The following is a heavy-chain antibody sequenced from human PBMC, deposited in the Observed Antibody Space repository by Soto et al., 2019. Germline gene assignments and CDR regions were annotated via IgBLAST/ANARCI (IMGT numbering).Heavy chain of an antibody. V-gene: IGHV1-69*02. CDR3: ALDLLRYFDWLLYGPAENWFDP. CDR2: IIPILGIA. D-gene: IGHD3-9*01. CDR1: GGTFSSYT. Sequence: SVKVSCKASGGTFSSYTISWVRQAPGQGLEWMGRIIPILGIANYAQKFQGRVTITADKSTSTAYMELSSLRSEDTAVYYCALDLLRYFDWLLYGPAENWFDPWGQGTLVPVSS. J-gene: IGHJ5*02.